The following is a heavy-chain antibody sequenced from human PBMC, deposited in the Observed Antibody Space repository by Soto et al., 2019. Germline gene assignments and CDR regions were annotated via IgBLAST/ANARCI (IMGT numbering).Heavy chain of an antibody. V-gene: IGHV1-18*01. CDR2: ISTYNGNT. CDR3: ARDGYGDYGY. Sequence: QVQLVQSGAEVKKPGTSVKVSCKASGYTFTSNGISWVRQAPGQGLEWMGWISTYNGNTYYAQKLQGRVTVTRDTSTSIAYMELRDLRSDDTAVYYCARDGYGDYGYWGQGSLVTVSS. CDR1: GYTFTSNG. D-gene: IGHD4-17*01. J-gene: IGHJ4*02.